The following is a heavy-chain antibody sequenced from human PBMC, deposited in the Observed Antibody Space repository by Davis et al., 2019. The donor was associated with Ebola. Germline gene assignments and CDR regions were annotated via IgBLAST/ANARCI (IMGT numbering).Heavy chain of an antibody. CDR1: GFTFSSYA. CDR2: ISGSGGST. CDR3: ACPPWYYYYMDV. Sequence: PGGSLRLSCAASGFTFSSYAMGWVRQAPGKGLEWVSAISGSGGSTYYADSVKGRFTISRDNSKNTLYLQMNSLRAEDTAVYYCACPPWYYYYMDVWGKGTTVTVSS. V-gene: IGHV3-23*01. J-gene: IGHJ6*03.